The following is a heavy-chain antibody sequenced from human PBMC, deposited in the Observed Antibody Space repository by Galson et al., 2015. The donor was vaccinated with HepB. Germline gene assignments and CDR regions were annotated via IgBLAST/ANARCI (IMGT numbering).Heavy chain of an antibody. D-gene: IGHD2-15*01. CDR3: ARGALVLAVGATQNNWFDP. CDR1: EFTFSSYA. V-gene: IGHV3-23*01. Sequence: SLRLSCAASEFTFSSYAMNWVRQAPGKGLEWVSAISGSGGSTYYADSVKGRFTISRDNSKNTLYLQMNSLRAEDTAVYYCARGALVLAVGATQNNWFDPWGQGTLVTVSS. J-gene: IGHJ5*02. CDR2: ISGSGGST.